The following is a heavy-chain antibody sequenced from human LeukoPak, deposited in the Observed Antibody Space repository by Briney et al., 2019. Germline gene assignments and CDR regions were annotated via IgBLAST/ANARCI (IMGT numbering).Heavy chain of an antibody. D-gene: IGHD4-17*01. J-gene: IGHJ3*01. Sequence: PSETLSLTCTVSGDSINSYFWGWIRQPPGKGLEWIGYIYSRGTTAYNSSLENRLTMSTDTSKNQISLTLSSLTAADTAVYFCARVTRSHDAFDVWGQPIMVTVSS. CDR1: GDSINSYF. V-gene: IGHV4-59*01. CDR3: ARVTRSHDAFDV. CDR2: IYSRGTT.